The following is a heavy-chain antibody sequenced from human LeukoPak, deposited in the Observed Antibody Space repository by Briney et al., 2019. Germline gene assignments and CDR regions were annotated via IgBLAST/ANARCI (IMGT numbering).Heavy chain of an antibody. V-gene: IGHV5-51*01. CDR1: GYSFTSYW. D-gene: IGHD5-18*01. CDR3: ARTIGGGGYSYGFGASHSHRPNNFDY. CDR2: IYPGDSDT. Sequence: GESLKISCKCSGYSFTSYWIGWVRQMPGKGLEWMGIIYPGDSDTRYSPSFQGQVTISADKSISTAYLQWSSLKASDTAMYYCARTIGGGGYSYGFGASHSHRPNNFDYWGQGTLVTVSS. J-gene: IGHJ4*02.